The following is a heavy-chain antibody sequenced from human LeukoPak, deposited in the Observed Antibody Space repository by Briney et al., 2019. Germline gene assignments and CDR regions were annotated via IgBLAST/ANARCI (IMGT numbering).Heavy chain of an antibody. V-gene: IGHV3-48*04. Sequence: PGGSLRLSCAASGFTFSSYSMNWVRQAPGKGLEWVSYISSSSSTIYYADSVKGRFTISRDNAKNSLYLQMNSLRAEDTAVYYCARAEGGRSPDYWGQGTLVTVSS. CDR1: GFTFSSYS. CDR3: ARAEGGRSPDY. D-gene: IGHD3-16*01. J-gene: IGHJ4*02. CDR2: ISSSSSTI.